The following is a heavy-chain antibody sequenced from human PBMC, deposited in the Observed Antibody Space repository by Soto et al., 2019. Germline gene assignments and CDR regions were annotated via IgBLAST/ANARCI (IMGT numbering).Heavy chain of an antibody. Sequence: ASVKVSCKASGYTFTSYYMHWVRQAPGQGLEWMGIINPSNGSTNYAQKFQGRVTMTTDTSTSTAYMELSSLRSEDTAVYYCASGLAVADAFDIWGQGTMVTVSS. CDR1: GYTFTSYY. CDR2: INPSNGST. J-gene: IGHJ3*02. D-gene: IGHD6-19*01. V-gene: IGHV1-46*01. CDR3: ASGLAVADAFDI.